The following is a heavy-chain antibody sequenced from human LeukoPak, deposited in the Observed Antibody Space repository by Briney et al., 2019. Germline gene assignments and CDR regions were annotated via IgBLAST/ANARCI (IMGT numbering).Heavy chain of an antibody. V-gene: IGHV4-34*01. Sequence: SETLSLTCAVYGGSFSGYYWSWIRQPPGKGLEWIGEINHIGSTNYSPSLKSRVTISVDTSKNQFSLKLSSVTAADPAVYYCARGRIDCSSTSCAAGSWFDPWGQGTLVTVSS. CDR1: GGSFSGYY. CDR3: ARGRIDCSSTSCAAGSWFDP. D-gene: IGHD2-2*01. J-gene: IGHJ5*02. CDR2: INHIGST.